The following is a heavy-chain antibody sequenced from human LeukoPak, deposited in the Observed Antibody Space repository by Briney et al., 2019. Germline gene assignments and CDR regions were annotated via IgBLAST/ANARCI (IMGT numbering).Heavy chain of an antibody. V-gene: IGHV3-9*03. Sequence: GRSLRLSCAASGFTFDDYAMHWVRQAPGKGLEWVSGISWNSGSIVYADSVKGRFTISRDNAKNSLYLQMNSLRAEDMALYYCAKGAKDYYDSSGYYDYWGQGTLVTVSS. J-gene: IGHJ4*02. CDR1: GFTFDDYA. CDR2: ISWNSGSI. CDR3: AKGAKDYYDSSGYYDY. D-gene: IGHD3-22*01.